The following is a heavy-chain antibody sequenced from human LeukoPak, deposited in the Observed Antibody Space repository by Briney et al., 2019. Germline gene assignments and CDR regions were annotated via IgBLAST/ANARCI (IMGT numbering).Heavy chain of an antibody. J-gene: IGHJ4*02. CDR1: GFTFSTYW. Sequence: PGGSLRLSCAASGFTFSTYWMSWVRQAPGKGLVWVSRIKSDGSSTSYADSVMGRFTISRDNAKNTLYLQMNSLGGEDTAVYCCARERYWGLGDYWGQGALVTVSS. CDR2: IKSDGSST. V-gene: IGHV3-74*01. D-gene: IGHD7-27*01. CDR3: ARERYWGLGDY.